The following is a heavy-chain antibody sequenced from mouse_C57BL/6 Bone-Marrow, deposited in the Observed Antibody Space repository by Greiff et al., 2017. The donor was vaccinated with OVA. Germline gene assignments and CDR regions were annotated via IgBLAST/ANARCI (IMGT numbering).Heavy chain of an antibody. CDR2: IDPSDSYT. V-gene: IGHV1-50*01. J-gene: IGHJ2*01. Sequence: VQLQQSGAELVKPGASVKLSCKASGYTFTSYWMQWVKQRPGQGLEWIGEIDPSDSYTNYNQKFKGKATLTVDTSSSTAYMQLSSLTSEDSAVYYCARIHYWGQGTTLTVSS. CDR3: ARIHY. CDR1: GYTFTSYW.